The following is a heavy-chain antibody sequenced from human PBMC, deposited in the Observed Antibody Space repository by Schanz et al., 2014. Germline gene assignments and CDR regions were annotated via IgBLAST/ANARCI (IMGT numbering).Heavy chain of an antibody. J-gene: IGHJ6*02. CDR3: ASLIGTTSAHFYGMDV. Sequence: EVQLVESGGGLVKPGGSLRLSCTASGFSFDSYNMNWVRQSPGKGLEWVAFLSFDSRHIYYADSVKGRFTISRDNAKNSLYLQMNSLRAEDTAVYFCASLIGTTSAHFYGMDVWGQGTTVTVSS. D-gene: IGHD1-7*01. CDR2: LSFDSRHI. CDR1: GFSFDSYN. V-gene: IGHV3-21*04.